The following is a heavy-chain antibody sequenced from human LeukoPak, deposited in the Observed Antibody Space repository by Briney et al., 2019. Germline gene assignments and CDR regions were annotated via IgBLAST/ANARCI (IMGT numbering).Heavy chain of an antibody. J-gene: IGHJ6*03. CDR3: AKDLYSSSNYYYYYMDV. D-gene: IGHD6-6*01. CDR1: GFTFSSYA. V-gene: IGHV3-23*01. Sequence: GGSLRLSCAASGFTFSSYAMSWVRQAPGKGLEWVSAISGNGGSTYYADSVKGRFTISRDNSKNTLYLQMNSLRAEDTAVYYCAKDLYSSSNYYYYYMDVWGKGTTVTVSS. CDR2: ISGNGGST.